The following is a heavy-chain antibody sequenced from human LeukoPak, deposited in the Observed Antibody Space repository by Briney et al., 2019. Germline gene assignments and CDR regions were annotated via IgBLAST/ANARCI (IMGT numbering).Heavy chain of an antibody. CDR3: ARRAGDYSHPYDY. J-gene: IGHJ4*02. D-gene: IGHD3-22*01. Sequence: GGSLRLSCAASGLTVSSNCMSWVRQAPGKGLEWVSLIYSGGSTYYTDSVKGRFTISRDNSKNTLYLQMNSLRAEDTAVYYCARRAGDYSHPYDYWGQGILVTVSS. CDR2: IYSGGST. CDR1: GLTVSSNC. V-gene: IGHV3-53*01.